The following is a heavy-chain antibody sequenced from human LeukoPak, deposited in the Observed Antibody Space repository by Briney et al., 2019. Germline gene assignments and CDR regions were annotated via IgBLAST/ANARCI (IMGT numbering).Heavy chain of an antibody. D-gene: IGHD6-13*01. CDR1: GSISSYY. Sequence: SSETLSLTCTVSGSISSYYGSWIRQPPGKGLEWIGYIYYSGSTNYNPSLKSRVTISVDTSKNQFSLKLSSVTAADTAVYYCARTRSSWYRTYYYYMDVWGKGTTVTVSS. CDR2: IYYSGST. CDR3: ARTRSSWYRTYYYYMDV. J-gene: IGHJ6*03. V-gene: IGHV4-59*01.